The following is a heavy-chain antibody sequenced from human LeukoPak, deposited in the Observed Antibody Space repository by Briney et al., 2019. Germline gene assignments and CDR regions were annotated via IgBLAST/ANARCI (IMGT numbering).Heavy chain of an antibody. J-gene: IGHJ4*02. CDR2: IDPSDSYT. V-gene: IGHV5-10-1*01. D-gene: IGHD3-22*01. CDR3: ARQVDYDGSGYLCYFDY. Sequence: HGESLKISFKGSGYTFTSYWITWVRQMPGKGLEWMGRIDPSDSYTNFSPSFQGHVTISADKSISTAFLQWSSLQASDAAMYYCARQVDYDGSGYLCYFDYWGQGTLVTVSS. CDR1: GYTFTSYW.